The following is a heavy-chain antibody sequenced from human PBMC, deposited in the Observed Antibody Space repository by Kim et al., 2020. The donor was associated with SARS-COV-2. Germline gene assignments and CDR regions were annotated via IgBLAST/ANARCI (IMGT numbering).Heavy chain of an antibody. D-gene: IGHD2-8*01. Sequence: SETLSLTCAVSGGSISSSNWWSWVRQPPGKGLEWIGEIYHSVSTNYNPSLKSRVTISVDKSKNQFSLKLSSVTAADTAVYYCASLMGPWTFLDYWGQGTLVTVSS. CDR1: GGSISSSNW. J-gene: IGHJ4*02. V-gene: IGHV4-4*02. CDR2: IYHSVST. CDR3: ASLMGPWTFLDY.